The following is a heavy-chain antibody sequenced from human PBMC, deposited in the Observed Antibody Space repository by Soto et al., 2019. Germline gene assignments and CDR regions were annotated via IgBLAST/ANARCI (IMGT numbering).Heavy chain of an antibody. CDR1: GFTFSNHW. J-gene: IGHJ4*02. CDR3: ARSIIITFGGIIPYYFDY. Sequence: EVQLVESGGGLIQPGGSLRLSCAASGFTFSNHWMHWVRQAPGKGLVWVTRINTDGSSASYADSVKGRFTISKDNAKNTLYLQMNSLRAEDTAVYYCARSIIITFGGIIPYYFDYWGQGTLVTVSS. V-gene: IGHV3-74*01. CDR2: INTDGSSA. D-gene: IGHD3-16*01.